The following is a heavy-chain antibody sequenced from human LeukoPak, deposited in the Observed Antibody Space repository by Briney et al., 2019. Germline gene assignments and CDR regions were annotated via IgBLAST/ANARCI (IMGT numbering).Heavy chain of an antibody. CDR1: GFTFSNAC. J-gene: IGHJ4*02. CDR3: TTVTSGWYTNGDY. CDR2: IKSKNDGGTT. Sequence: GGSLRLSCAASGFTFSNACMSWVRQAPGKGLEWVDRIKSKNDGGTTDYDAPVKVRFTISRDDSKNTLYLQMNSLKTEGTAVYYCTTVTSGWYTNGDYWGQGTLVTVSS. D-gene: IGHD6-19*01. V-gene: IGHV3-15*01.